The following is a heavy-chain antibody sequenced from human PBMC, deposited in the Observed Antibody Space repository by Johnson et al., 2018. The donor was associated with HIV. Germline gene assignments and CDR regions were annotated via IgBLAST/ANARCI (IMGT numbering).Heavy chain of an antibody. V-gene: IGHV3-11*04. J-gene: IGHJ3*02. Sequence: QVQLEESGGGLVKPGGSLRLSCSASGFTFSDYYITWIRQAPGKGLEWISYISSSGSTIYYADSVKGRFTSSRDNSKNSLYLQMSSLRVEDTAVYYCARGSGVGAFDIWGQGTMVTVSS. CDR1: GFTFSDYY. CDR3: ARGSGVGAFDI. CDR2: ISSSGSTI. D-gene: IGHD7-27*01.